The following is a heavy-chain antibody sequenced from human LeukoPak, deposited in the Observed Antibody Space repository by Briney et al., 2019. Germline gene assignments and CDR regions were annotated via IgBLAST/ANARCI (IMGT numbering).Heavy chain of an antibody. Sequence: KSSETLSLTCTVSGYSISSGYYWGWIRQPPGKGLEWIGSIYHSGSTYYNPSLKSRVTISVDTSKNQFSLKLSSVTAADTAVYYCAREGTVIYDYWGQGTLVTVSS. CDR3: AREGTVIYDY. D-gene: IGHD4-17*01. J-gene: IGHJ4*02. V-gene: IGHV4-38-2*02. CDR2: IYHSGST. CDR1: GYSISSGYY.